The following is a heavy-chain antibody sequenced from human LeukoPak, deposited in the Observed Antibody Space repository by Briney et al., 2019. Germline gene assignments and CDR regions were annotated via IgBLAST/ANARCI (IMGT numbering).Heavy chain of an antibody. CDR3: ARDHRGIQLWFFDY. CDR2: ISSSSSYI. CDR1: GFTFSSYS. V-gene: IGHV3-21*01. J-gene: IGHJ4*02. Sequence: GGSLRLSCAASGFTFSSYSMNWVRQAPGKGLEWVSSISSSSSYIYYADSVKGRFTISRDNSKNTLYLQMNSLRAEDTAVYYCARDHRGIQLWFFDYWGQGTLVTVSS. D-gene: IGHD5-18*01.